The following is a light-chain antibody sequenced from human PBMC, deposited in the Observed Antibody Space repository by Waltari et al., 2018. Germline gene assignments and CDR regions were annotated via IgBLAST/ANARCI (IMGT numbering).Light chain of an antibody. CDR2: GAS. J-gene: IGKJ1*01. Sequence: EIVMTQSPATLPVSPGERATPSCRASQSVSSNLAWYQQKPGQAPRLLIYGASTRATGIPARFSGSGSGTEFILTISSLQSEDFAVYYCQQYNNWPPWTFGQGTKVEIK. CDR1: QSVSSN. V-gene: IGKV3-15*01. CDR3: QQYNNWPPWT.